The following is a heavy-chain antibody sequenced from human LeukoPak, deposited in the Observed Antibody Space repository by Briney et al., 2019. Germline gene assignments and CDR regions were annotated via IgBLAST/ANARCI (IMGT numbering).Heavy chain of an antibody. Sequence: ASVKVSCKASGYTFTGYYMHWVQQAPGQGLEWMGWINPNSGGTNYAQKFQGRVTMTRDTSISTAYMELSRLRSDDTAVYYCARLPRIAAADDFDYWGQGTLVTVSS. CDR1: GYTFTGYY. D-gene: IGHD6-13*01. V-gene: IGHV1-2*02. CDR3: ARLPRIAAADDFDY. CDR2: INPNSGGT. J-gene: IGHJ4*02.